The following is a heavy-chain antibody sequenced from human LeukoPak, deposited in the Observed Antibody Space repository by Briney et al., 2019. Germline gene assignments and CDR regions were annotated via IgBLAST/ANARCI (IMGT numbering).Heavy chain of an antibody. Sequence: PGGSLRLSCAASGFTFSSYSMNWVRQGPGKGLEWVSSISSSSSYIYYEDSVKGRFTISRDNTKNSLYLQMNSLRAEDTAVYYCARAWGSDYYFDYWGQGTLVTVSS. CDR1: GFTFSSYS. D-gene: IGHD3-16*01. CDR3: ARAWGSDYYFDY. CDR2: ISSSSSYI. J-gene: IGHJ4*02. V-gene: IGHV3-21*01.